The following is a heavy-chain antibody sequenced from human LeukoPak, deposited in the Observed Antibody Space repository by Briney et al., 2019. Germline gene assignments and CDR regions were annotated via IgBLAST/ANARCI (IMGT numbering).Heavy chain of an antibody. V-gene: IGHV1-69*13. J-gene: IGHJ4*02. CDR2: IFPIFATA. Sequence: SVKVSCKASGGTFSSYAISWVRQAPGQGLEWMGRIFPIFATANYAKKFQGRVTITADESTSTAYMELSSLRSEDTAVYYCARESGSYEAYFDYWGQGTLVTVSS. CDR3: ARESGSYEAYFDY. D-gene: IGHD1-26*01. CDR1: GGTFSSYA.